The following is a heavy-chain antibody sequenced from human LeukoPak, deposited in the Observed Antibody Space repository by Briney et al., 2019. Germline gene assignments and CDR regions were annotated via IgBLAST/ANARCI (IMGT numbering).Heavy chain of an antibody. CDR2: IYYSGST. Sequence: PSETLSLTCTVSGGSISSYYWSWIRQPPGKGLEWIGYIYYSGSTNYNPSPKSRVTISVDTSKNQFSLKLSSVTAADTAVYYCARVSDSGSYYPSFDYWGQGTLVTVSS. J-gene: IGHJ4*02. CDR3: ARVSDSGSYYPSFDY. D-gene: IGHD1-26*01. V-gene: IGHV4-59*01. CDR1: GGSISSYY.